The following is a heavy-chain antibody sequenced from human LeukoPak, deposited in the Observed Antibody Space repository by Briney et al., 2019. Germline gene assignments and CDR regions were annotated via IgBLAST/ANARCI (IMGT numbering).Heavy chain of an antibody. J-gene: IGHJ4*02. D-gene: IGHD1-26*01. CDR2: IYYSGST. Sequence: SETLSLTCSASGGSIRSGNHYWAWIRQPPGKGLEWIGYIYYSGSTNYNPSLKSRVTISVDTSKNQFSLKLSSVTAADTAVYYCARLVVGVTPFDYWGQGTLVTVSS. CDR3: ARLVVGVTPFDY. CDR1: GGSIRSGNHY. V-gene: IGHV4-61*05.